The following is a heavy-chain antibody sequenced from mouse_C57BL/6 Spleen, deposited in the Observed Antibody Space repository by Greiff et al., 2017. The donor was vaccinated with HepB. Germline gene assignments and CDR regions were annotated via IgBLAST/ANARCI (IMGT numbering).Heavy chain of an antibody. Sequence: VQLMESGPGLVQPSQSLSITCTVSGFSLTSYGVHWVRQSPGKGLEWLGVIWSGGSTDYNAAFISRLSISKDNSKSQVFFKMNSLQADDTAIYYCASSFYDYDEEAMDYWGQGTSVTVSS. D-gene: IGHD2-4*01. V-gene: IGHV2-2*01. CDR3: ASSFYDYDEEAMDY. CDR1: GFSLTSYG. CDR2: IWSGGST. J-gene: IGHJ4*01.